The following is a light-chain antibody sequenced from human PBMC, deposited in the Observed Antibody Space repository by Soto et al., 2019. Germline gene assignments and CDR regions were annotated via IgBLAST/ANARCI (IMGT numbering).Light chain of an antibody. J-gene: IGKJ1*01. V-gene: IGKV3-20*01. Sequence: ESVFTQSPVTLSLSPGERATLSCRASQSVSSNYLAWYQQKPGQAPRLLISGASTRATGIPDRFSGSGSGTDFTLTISSLEFGDSAVYYCQQYGSSPTWTFGQGTIVDI. CDR1: QSVSSNY. CDR2: GAS. CDR3: QQYGSSPTWT.